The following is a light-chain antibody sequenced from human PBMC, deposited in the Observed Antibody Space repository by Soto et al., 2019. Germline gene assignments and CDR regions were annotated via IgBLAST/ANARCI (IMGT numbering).Light chain of an antibody. CDR1: SSDVGGYKY. Sequence: QSVLTQPPSASGSPGQSVTISCTGTSSDVGGYKYVSWYQQHPGKAPKLLIYDVSERPSGVPDRFSASKSGNTASLTVSGLQAEDEADYYCSSYAGSNNVLFGGGTKVTVL. J-gene: IGLJ2*01. CDR3: SSYAGSNNVL. V-gene: IGLV2-8*01. CDR2: DVS.